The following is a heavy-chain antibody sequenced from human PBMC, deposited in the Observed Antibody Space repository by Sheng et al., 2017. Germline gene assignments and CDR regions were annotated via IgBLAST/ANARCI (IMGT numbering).Heavy chain of an antibody. Sequence: VQLVESGGVVVQPGGSRETVLCSLWIPLPVAMLCTGSARLQARGVEWVSLILHDATNKHYADSVKGRFTISRDDSKNTLYLQINSLKAEDTAVYYCARAASTYYFDYWGQERWSPSP. CDR2: ILHDATNK. J-gene: IGHJ4*01. CDR1: IPLPVAML. V-gene: IGHV3-30*04. CDR3: ARAASTYYFDY.